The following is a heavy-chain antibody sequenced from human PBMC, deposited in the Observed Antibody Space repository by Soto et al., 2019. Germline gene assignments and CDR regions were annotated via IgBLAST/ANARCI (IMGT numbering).Heavy chain of an antibody. V-gene: IGHV3-11*01. J-gene: IGHJ5*02. D-gene: IGHD3-22*01. CDR2: ISSGGTTI. CDR3: ENKGGGYYFQFDP. Sequence: PGGSLRLSCAASGFTFSDYYMSWIRQAPGKGLEWVSYISSGGTTIYYADSVKGRFTISRDDAKNSLFLQMNSLRPEDTAVYFCENKGGGYYFQFDPWGQGTLVTVSS. CDR1: GFTFSDYY.